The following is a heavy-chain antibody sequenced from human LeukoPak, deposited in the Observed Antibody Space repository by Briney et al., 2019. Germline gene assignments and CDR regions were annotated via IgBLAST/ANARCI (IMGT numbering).Heavy chain of an antibody. Sequence: GGSLRLSCSASGFTFSSYAMHWVRQAPGKALEYVSAISSNGGSTYYADSVKGRFTISRDNSKNTLYLQMSSLRAEDTAVYYCVKGGTMPGRPPGDWGQGTLVTVSS. CDR1: GFTFSSYA. D-gene: IGHD2-2*01. J-gene: IGHJ4*02. V-gene: IGHV3-64D*06. CDR3: VKGGTMPGRPPGD. CDR2: ISSNGGST.